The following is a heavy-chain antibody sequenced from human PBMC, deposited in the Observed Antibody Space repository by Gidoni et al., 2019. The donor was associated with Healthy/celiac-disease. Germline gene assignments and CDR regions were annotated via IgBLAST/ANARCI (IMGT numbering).Heavy chain of an antibody. D-gene: IGHD2-15*01. CDR2: IYYSGST. Sequence: QLQLQESGPGLVTPSETLSLTCTVSGGSISSSSYYWGWIRQPPGKGLEWIGSIYYSGSTYYNPSLKSRVTISVDTSKNQFSLKRSSVTAADTAVYYCARHRFARYCSGGSCYFDYWGQGTLVTVSS. CDR1: GGSISSSSYY. V-gene: IGHV4-39*01. CDR3: ARHRFARYCSGGSCYFDY. J-gene: IGHJ4*02.